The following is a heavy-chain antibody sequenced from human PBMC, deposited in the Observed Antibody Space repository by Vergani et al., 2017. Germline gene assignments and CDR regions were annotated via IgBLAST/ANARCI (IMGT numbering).Heavy chain of an antibody. CDR2: IYYSGST. V-gene: IGHV4-59*01. CDR3: ARGVISGSYYYY. Sequence: QVQLQESGPGLVKPSETLSLTCTVSGGSISSYYWSWIRQPPGKGLEWIGYIYYSGSTNYNPALKRRVTISVDTSKNQFSLKLSSVTAADTAVYYCARGVISGSYYYYWGQGTLVTVSS. CDR1: GGSISSYY. J-gene: IGHJ4*02. D-gene: IGHD3-10*01.